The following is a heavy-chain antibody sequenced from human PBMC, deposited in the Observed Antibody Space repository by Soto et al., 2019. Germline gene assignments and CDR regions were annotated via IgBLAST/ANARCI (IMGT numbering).Heavy chain of an antibody. V-gene: IGHV3-23*01. D-gene: IGHD2-21*02. CDR3: AQKGLGSLATYCNYGDCHYAFDL. J-gene: IGHJ3*01. CDR2: VSGGGDGT. CDR1: GFTFSNYA. Sequence: EVQLLESGGGLVQPGGSLRLSCAASGFTFSNYAMSWVRQAPGKGLEWVSTVSGGGDGTYYADSVKGRFTISRDNPRNTVYLQMNRLRAEETAVYYCAQKGLGSLATYCNYGDCHYAFDLWGQGTIVTVSS.